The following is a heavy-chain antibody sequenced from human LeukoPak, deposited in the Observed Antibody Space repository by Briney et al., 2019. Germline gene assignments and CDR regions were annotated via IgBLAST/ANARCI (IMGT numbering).Heavy chain of an antibody. V-gene: IGHV3-74*01. Sequence: PGGSLRLSCAASGFTFSRDSMPWVRQSPGKGLVWLSRIDPDGSTTNYADSVKGRFTISRDNAKNTLYLQMNSLTGEDTAVYYCASDVAYKFDYWGQGTLVTFSS. CDR1: GFTFSRDS. CDR2: IDPDGSTT. D-gene: IGHD5-24*01. J-gene: IGHJ4*02. CDR3: ASDVAYKFDY.